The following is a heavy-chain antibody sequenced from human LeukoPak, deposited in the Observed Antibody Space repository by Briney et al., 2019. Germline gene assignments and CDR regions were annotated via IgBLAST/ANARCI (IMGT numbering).Heavy chain of an antibody. V-gene: IGHV4-39*01. CDR2: IYYSGST. J-gene: IGHJ4*02. CDR3: ARHPRGSYVDY. D-gene: IGHD1-26*01. Sequence: SQTLSLTCTVSGGSISSGDYYWSWIRQPPGKGPEWIGSIYYSGSTYYNPSLKSRVTISVDTSKNQFSLKLSSVTAADTAVYYCARHPRGSYVDYWGQGTLVTVSS. CDR1: GGSISSGDYY.